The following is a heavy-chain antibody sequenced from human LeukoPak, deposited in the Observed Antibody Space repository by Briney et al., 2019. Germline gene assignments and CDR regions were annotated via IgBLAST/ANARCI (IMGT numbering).Heavy chain of an antibody. J-gene: IGHJ4*02. CDR3: ARDRDSSSWSYYFDY. D-gene: IGHD6-13*01. CDR1: GFTFSSYA. CDR2: ISYDGGNK. V-gene: IGHV3-30*04. Sequence: PGGSLRLSCAASGFTFSSYAMHWVRQAPGKGLEWVAVISYDGGNKYYADSVKGRFTISRDNSKNTLYLQMNSLRAEDTAVYYCARDRDSSSWSYYFDYWGQGTLVTVSS.